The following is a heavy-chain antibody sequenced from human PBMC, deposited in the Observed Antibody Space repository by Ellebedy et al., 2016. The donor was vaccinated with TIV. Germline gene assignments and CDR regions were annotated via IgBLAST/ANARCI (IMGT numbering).Heavy chain of an antibody. V-gene: IGHV4-39*07. CDR1: GGSISATNSH. CDR3: ARGHYGSGTYFAPGE. J-gene: IGHJ4*02. Sequence: MPSETPSLTCTVSGGSISATNSHWDWIRQPPGKGLEWIVTIYYSVITMYNPSLNSRVTISTDMSKNQFSLILSSVTAADTAVYYCARGHYGSGTYFAPGEWGQGALVTVSS. CDR2: IYYSVIT. D-gene: IGHD3-10*01.